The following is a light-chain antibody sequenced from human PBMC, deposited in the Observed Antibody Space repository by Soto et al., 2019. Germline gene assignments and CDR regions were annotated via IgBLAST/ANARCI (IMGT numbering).Light chain of an antibody. J-gene: IGKJ4*01. CDR1: QSVSSQ. Sequence: EMVLTQSPDTLSLSPGERATLSCRASQSVSSQFAWYQQKPGQAPRLLIYGASSRATGIPSRFGGSGPGTDFTLTISRLQPEDFAVYYCQHYGSSPLPFGGGTKVDIK. CDR2: GAS. V-gene: IGKV3-20*01. CDR3: QHYGSSPLP.